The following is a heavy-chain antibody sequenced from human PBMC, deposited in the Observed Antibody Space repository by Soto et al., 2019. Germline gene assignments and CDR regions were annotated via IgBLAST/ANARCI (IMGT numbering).Heavy chain of an antibody. J-gene: IGHJ4*02. Sequence: EVQLLESGGTLVQPGGSLRLSCAASGFTFSNFDMTWVRQAPGKGLEWVSTIRRSGANTYYADSVRGRFTVSRDNSKCTMFLQMNSLRADDAAVYYCGTPGGDGYNAAFDYWGPGALVTFSS. V-gene: IGHV3-23*01. CDR1: GFTFSNFD. CDR3: GTPGGDGYNAAFDY. CDR2: IRRSGANT. D-gene: IGHD5-12*01.